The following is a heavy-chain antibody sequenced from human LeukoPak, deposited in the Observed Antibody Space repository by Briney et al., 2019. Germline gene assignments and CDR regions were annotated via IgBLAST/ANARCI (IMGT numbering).Heavy chain of an antibody. CDR1: GGSISSYY. CDR3: ARAGPLASKLELTSRWYYFDY. CDR2: IYHSGST. D-gene: IGHD1-7*01. J-gene: IGHJ4*02. V-gene: IGHV4-59*01. Sequence: SETVSLTCTVSGGSISSYYWSWIRQPPGKGLEWIWYIYHSGSTNYNPSLKSRVTISVDTSKNQFSLKLSSVTAADTAVYYCARAGPLASKLELTSRWYYFDYWGQGTLVTVSS.